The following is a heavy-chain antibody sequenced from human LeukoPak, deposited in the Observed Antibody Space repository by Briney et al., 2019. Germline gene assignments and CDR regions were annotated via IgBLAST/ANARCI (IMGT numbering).Heavy chain of an antibody. Sequence: ASVKVSCKASGYTFTSYDFNWVRQATGQGLEWMGWMNPNSGNTGYAQKFQGRVTMTWNSSISTAHMELSSLRSEDTAVYYCARAPKWREVVVPTTAYWFDPWGQGTLVTVSS. CDR1: GYTFTSYD. CDR3: ARAPKWREVVVPTTAYWFDP. CDR2: MNPNSGNT. V-gene: IGHV1-8*01. J-gene: IGHJ5*02. D-gene: IGHD2-15*01.